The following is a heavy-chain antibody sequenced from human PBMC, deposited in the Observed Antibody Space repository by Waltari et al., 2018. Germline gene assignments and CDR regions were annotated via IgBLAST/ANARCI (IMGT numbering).Heavy chain of an antibody. J-gene: IGHJ3*02. CDR2: IYYSGST. D-gene: IGHD6-19*01. CDR3: AGGGGTGTPQWAFDI. V-gene: IGHV4-31*03. CDR1: GGFISSGGYY. Sequence: QVQLQESGPGLVKPSQTLSLTCTVSGGFISSGGYYWSWIRQHPGKGLEWIGYIYYSGSTYCDTSRSSRVAMSLDAAKNQFSLKLGCVTAADTAVYYWAGGGGTGTPQWAFDIWGQGTMVTVAS.